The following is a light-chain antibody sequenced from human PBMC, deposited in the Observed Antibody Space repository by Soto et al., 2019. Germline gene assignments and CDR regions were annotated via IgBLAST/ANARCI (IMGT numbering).Light chain of an antibody. CDR2: KAS. J-gene: IGKJ4*01. V-gene: IGKV1-5*03. CDR3: QQYNSYSIT. CDR1: QSISYW. Sequence: DIQRTQSPSTLSASVGDRVTITCRASQSISYWLAWYQQKPGKAPTVLIYKASTLESGVPSRFSGSGSGTEFTLTISSLQPDDFATYYCQQYNSYSITFGGGTKVEMK.